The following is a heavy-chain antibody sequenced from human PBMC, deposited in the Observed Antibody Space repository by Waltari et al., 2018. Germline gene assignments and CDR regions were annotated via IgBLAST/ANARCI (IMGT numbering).Heavy chain of an antibody. V-gene: IGHV1-69*02. CDR2: IIPILGLA. Sequence: QVQLVQSGAEVKKPGSSVKVSCKASGGTFSSYTISWVRQVPGHGLEWMGRIIPILGLANYAQKSQGRVTITADKSTSTAYMELSSLRSEDTAVYYCARSSEVEMTTIGADYFDYWGQGTLVTVSS. J-gene: IGHJ4*02. CDR1: GGTFSSYT. D-gene: IGHD4-4*01. CDR3: ARSSEVEMTTIGADYFDY.